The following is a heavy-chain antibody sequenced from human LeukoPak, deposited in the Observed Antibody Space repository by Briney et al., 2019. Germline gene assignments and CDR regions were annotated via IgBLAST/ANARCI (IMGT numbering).Heavy chain of an antibody. D-gene: IGHD1-26*01. CDR1: GYTLTELS. CDR2: FDPEDGET. V-gene: IGHV1-24*01. J-gene: IGHJ4*02. CDR3: ATGLIVGAINFDY. Sequence: GASVKVSCKVSGYTLTELSMHWVRQAPGKGGEWMGGFDPEDGETIYAQKFQGSVTMTEDTSTDTAYMELSSLRSEDTAVYYCATGLIVGAINFDYWGQGTLVTVSS.